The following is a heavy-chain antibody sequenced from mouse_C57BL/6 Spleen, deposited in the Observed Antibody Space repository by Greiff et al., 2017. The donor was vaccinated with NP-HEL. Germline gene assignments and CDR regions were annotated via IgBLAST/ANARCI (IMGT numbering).Heavy chain of an antibody. Sequence: VQLVESGPELVKPGASVKISCKASGYAFSSSWMNWVKQRPGKGLEWIGRIYPGDGDTNYNGKFKGKATLTADKSSSTAYMQLSSLTSEDSAVYFCARWLLSFDYWGQGTTLTVSS. V-gene: IGHV1-82*01. CDR1: GYAFSSSW. D-gene: IGHD2-3*01. CDR3: ARWLLSFDY. CDR2: IYPGDGDT. J-gene: IGHJ2*01.